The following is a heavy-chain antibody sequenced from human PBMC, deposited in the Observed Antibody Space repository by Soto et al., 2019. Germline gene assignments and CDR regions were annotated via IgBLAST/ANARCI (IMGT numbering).Heavy chain of an antibody. CDR3: ATFRPDDYGDHADY. CDR2: FDPEDGET. D-gene: IGHD4-17*01. Sequence: ASVKVSCKVSGYTLTELSMHWVRQAPGKGLEWMGGFDPEDGETIYAQKFQGRVTMTEDTSTDTAYMELSSLRSEDTAVYYCATFRPDDYGDHADYWGQGTLVTVSS. V-gene: IGHV1-24*01. CDR1: GYTLTELS. J-gene: IGHJ4*02.